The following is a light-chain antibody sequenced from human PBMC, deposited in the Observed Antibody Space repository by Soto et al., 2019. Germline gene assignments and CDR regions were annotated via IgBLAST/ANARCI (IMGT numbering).Light chain of an antibody. CDR3: LLYSGGGQLV. J-gene: IGLJ3*02. V-gene: IGLV7-43*01. CDR2: STN. Sequence: QAVVTQEPSLTVSPGGTVTLTCASSTGAVTSGYYPSWFQQKPGQAPRALIYSTNSKHSWTPARFSGSLLGGKAALTLSGVRPEDEAEYYCLLYSGGGQLVFGGGTQLTVL. CDR1: TGAVTSGYY.